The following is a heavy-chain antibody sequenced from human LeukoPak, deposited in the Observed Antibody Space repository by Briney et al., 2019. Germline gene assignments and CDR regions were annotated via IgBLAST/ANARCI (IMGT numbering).Heavy chain of an antibody. V-gene: IGHV3-33*01. J-gene: IGHJ6*02. Sequence: PGGSLRLSCAASGFTFSNYGMHWVRQAPGKGLEWVAVIWYDGSNKYYADSVKGRFTISRHNSKNTLYLQMNSLRAEDTAVYYCARDLRYCSSTSCVTYYGMDVWGQGTTVTVSS. CDR3: ARDLRYCSSTSCVTYYGMDV. CDR2: IWYDGSNK. CDR1: GFTFSNYG. D-gene: IGHD2-2*01.